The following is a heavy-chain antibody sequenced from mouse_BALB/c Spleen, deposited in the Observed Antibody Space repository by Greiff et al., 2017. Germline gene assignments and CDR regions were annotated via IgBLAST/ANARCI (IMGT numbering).Heavy chain of an antibody. J-gene: IGHJ4*01. CDR1: GFSLTGYG. CDR3: ARSHYYGYDAMDY. D-gene: IGHD1-2*01. V-gene: IGHV2-6-7*01. CDR2: IWGDGST. Sequence: QVQLQQSGPGLVAPSQSLSITCTVSGFSLTGYGVNWVRQPPGKGLEWLGMIWGDGSTDYNSALKSRLSISKDNSKSQVFLKMNSLQTDDTARYYCARSHYYGYDAMDYWGQGTSVTVSS.